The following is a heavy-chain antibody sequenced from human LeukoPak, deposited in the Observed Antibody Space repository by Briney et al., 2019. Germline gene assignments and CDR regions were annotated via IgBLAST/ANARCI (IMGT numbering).Heavy chain of an antibody. CDR2: ISSSSSYT. V-gene: IGHV3-11*06. D-gene: IGHD6-19*01. J-gene: IGHJ4*02. CDR1: GFTFSDYY. CDR3: ARESESSGFDY. Sequence: GGSLRLPCAASGFTFSDYYMSWIRQAPGKGLEWVSYISSSSSYTNYADSVKGRFTISRDNAKNSLYLQMNSLRAEDTAVYYCARESESSGFDYWGQGTLVTVSS.